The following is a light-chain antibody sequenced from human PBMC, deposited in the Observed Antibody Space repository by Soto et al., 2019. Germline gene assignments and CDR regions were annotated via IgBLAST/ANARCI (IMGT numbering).Light chain of an antibody. CDR3: CSFTSSTTYV. J-gene: IGLJ1*01. Sequence: QSVLTQPASVSGSRGQSITISCTGTSSDVGGYNYVSWYQQQPGKAPKLMISEVSNRPSGISNRFSGSKSGNTASLIISGLQAEDEADYYCCSFTSSTTYVFGTGTKVTVL. CDR2: EVS. CDR1: SSDVGGYNY. V-gene: IGLV2-14*01.